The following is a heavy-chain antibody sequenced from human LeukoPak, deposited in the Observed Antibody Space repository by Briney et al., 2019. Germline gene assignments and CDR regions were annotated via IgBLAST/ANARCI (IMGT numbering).Heavy chain of an antibody. J-gene: IGHJ4*02. D-gene: IGHD6-19*01. CDR3: ARARGAGPGGHFDY. V-gene: IGHV3-11*05. CDR1: GFSFSDNY. CDR2: ISNSGSYT. Sequence: GGSLRLSCAASGFSFSDNYMSWIRQAPGKGLEWVSYISNSGSYTNYPDSVKGRFTISRDNAKNSLYLQMNSLRDEDTAVYYCARARGAGPGGHFDYWGQGTLVIVSS.